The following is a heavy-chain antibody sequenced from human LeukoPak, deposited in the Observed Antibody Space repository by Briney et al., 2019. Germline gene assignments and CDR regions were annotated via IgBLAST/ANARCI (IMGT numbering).Heavy chain of an antibody. Sequence: GGSLRLSCAASGFTFSSYEMNWVRQAPGKGLEWVSYISSSGSTIYYADSVKGRFTISRDNAKNSVYLQMNSLRAEDTAVFYCCGYSGSSPAMWGQGTMVTVSS. V-gene: IGHV3-48*03. CDR1: GFTFSSYE. J-gene: IGHJ3*01. CDR2: ISSSGSTI. D-gene: IGHD1-26*01. CDR3: CGYSGSSPAM.